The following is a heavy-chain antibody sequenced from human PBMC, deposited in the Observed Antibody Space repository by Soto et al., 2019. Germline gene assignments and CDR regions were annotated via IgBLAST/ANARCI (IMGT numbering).Heavy chain of an antibody. J-gene: IGHJ5*02. Sequence: TSETLSHTCSVSGGSISGYYWTWIRQPPGKELEWIGYIHYSGNTNYNPSLKSRVTILVDTSKNQFSLKLSSVTAADTAVYYCARRMAAAGTWWFDPWGQGTLVTVSS. CDR2: IHYSGNT. CDR1: GGSISGYY. V-gene: IGHV4-59*01. D-gene: IGHD6-13*01. CDR3: ARRMAAAGTWWFDP.